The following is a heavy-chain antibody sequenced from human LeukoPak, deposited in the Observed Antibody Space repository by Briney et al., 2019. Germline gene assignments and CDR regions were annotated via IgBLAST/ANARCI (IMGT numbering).Heavy chain of an antibody. CDR2: INHSGST. CDR1: GGSFSGYY. Sequence: SETLSLTCAVYGGSFSGYYWSWIRQPPGKGLEWIGEINHSGSTNYNPSLTSRVTISVDTSKNQFSLKLSSVTAADTAVYYCARRLLGSGWYAYWGQGTLVTVSS. D-gene: IGHD6-19*01. V-gene: IGHV4-34*01. J-gene: IGHJ4*02. CDR3: ARRLLGSGWYAY.